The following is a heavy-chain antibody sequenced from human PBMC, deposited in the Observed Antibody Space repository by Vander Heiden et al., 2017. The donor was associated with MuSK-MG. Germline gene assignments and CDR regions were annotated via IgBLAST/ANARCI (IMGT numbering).Heavy chain of an antibody. CDR3: ARGAYITGTSELDY. V-gene: IGHV3-48*03. J-gene: IGHJ4*02. CDR2: ISSSGSTI. D-gene: IGHD1-20*01. CDR1: GFTFSSYE. Sequence: EVQLVESGGGLVQPGGSLRLSCAASGFTFSSYEMNWVRQAPGKGLEWVSYISSSGSTIYYADSVKGRFTISRDNAKNSLYLQRNSLRAEDTAVYYCARGAYITGTSELDYWGQGTLVTVSS.